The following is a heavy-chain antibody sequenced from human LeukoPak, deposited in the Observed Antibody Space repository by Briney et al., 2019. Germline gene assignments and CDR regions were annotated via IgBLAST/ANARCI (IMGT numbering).Heavy chain of an antibody. V-gene: IGHV3-23*01. CDR1: GFTFSSYA. D-gene: IGHD4-11*01. J-gene: IGHJ4*02. CDR3: VKDRGDYSNYRPYYFDY. CDR2: ISGSGGST. Sequence: GGSLRLSCAASGFTFSSYAMSWVRQAPGKGLEWVSAISGSGGSTYYADSVKGRFTISRDNSKNTLYLQMNSLRAEDTAVYYCVKDRGDYSNYRPYYFDYWGQGTLVTVSS.